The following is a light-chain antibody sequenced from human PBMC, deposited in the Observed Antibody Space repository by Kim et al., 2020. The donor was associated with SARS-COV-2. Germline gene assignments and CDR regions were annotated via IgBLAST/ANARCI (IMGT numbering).Light chain of an antibody. CDR1: QSVSSSY. Sequence: EIVLTQSPGTLSLSPGERATLSCRASQSVSSSYLAWYQQKPGQAPRLLIYGASSRATGIPDRFSGSGSGTDFTLTISRLEPEDFAVYYCQQYGSSPINCGQGKRLEIK. J-gene: IGKJ5*01. CDR2: GAS. V-gene: IGKV3-20*01. CDR3: QQYGSSPIN.